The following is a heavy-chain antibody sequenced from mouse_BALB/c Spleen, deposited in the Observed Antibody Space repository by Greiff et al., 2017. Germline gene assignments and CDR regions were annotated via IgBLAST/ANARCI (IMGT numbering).Heavy chain of an antibody. J-gene: IGHJ3*01. D-gene: IGHD4-1*01. V-gene: IGHV5-6-5*01. CDR2: ISSGGST. CDR1: GFTFSSYA. CDR3: AREESFNWDGFAY. Sequence: EVQVVESGGGLVKPGGSLKLSCAASGFTFSSYAMSWVRQTPEKRLEWVASISSGGSTYYPDSVKGRFTISRDNARNILYLQMSSLRSEDTAMYYCAREESFNWDGFAYWGQGTLVTVSA.